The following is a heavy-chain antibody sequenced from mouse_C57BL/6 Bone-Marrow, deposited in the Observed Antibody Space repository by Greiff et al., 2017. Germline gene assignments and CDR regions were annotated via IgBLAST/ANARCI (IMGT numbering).Heavy chain of an antibody. CDR1: GYTFTSYG. V-gene: IGHV1-81*01. D-gene: IGHD1-1*01. CDR3: AYYRGYYAMDY. Sequence: VQLQQSGAELARPGASVKLSCKASGYTFTSYGISWVKQRPGQGLEWIGEIYPRSGNTYYNEKFKGKATLTADKSSSTAYMELRSLTSEVSAVYCCAYYRGYYAMDYWGQGTSVTVSS. CDR2: IYPRSGNT. J-gene: IGHJ4*01.